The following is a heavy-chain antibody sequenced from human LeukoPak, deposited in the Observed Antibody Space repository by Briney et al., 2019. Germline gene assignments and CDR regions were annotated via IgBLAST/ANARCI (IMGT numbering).Heavy chain of an antibody. CDR1: GFTFSSYA. V-gene: IGHV3-23*01. CDR3: AKARKQWLVLGWFDP. CDR2: ISGSGGST. Sequence: GGSLRLSCAASGFTFSSYAMSWVRQAPGKGLEWVSAISGSGGSTYYADSVKGRFTISRDNSKNTLYLQMNSLRAEDTAVYYYAKARKQWLVLGWFDPWGQGTLVTVSS. D-gene: IGHD6-19*01. J-gene: IGHJ5*02.